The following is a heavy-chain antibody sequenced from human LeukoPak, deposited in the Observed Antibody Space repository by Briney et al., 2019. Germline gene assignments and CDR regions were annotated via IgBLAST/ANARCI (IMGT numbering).Heavy chain of an antibody. CDR1: KFTFSSYW. J-gene: IGHJ4*02. CDR3: ARGTYYYEF. CDR2: MNQLGNEK. V-gene: IGHV3-7*04. Sequence: PGGSLRLSWAAPKFTFSSYWMSWVRQAPGKGLEWVAYMNQLGNEKNYLDSVKGRFTISRDNARNSLYLQMTSLRAEDTAVYYCARGTYYYEFWGQGTLVTVSS. D-gene: IGHD3-16*01.